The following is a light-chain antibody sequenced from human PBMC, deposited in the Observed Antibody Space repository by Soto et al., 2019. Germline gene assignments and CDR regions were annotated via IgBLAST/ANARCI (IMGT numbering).Light chain of an antibody. CDR1: SSNIRAGYD. CDR3: QSFDNSLRGFYV. J-gene: IGLJ1*01. CDR2: DNK. Sequence: QCLLTQPPSVSGAPGQRFTISCTGSSSNIRAGYDVHWYQQLPGRAPRLIIYDNKNRPSGVPDRFSGSNSGTSASLAITGLQAEDEADYYCQSFDNSLRGFYVFGTGTKVTVL. V-gene: IGLV1-40*01.